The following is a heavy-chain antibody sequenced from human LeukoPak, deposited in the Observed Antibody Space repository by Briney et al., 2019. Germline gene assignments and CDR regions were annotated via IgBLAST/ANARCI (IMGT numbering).Heavy chain of an antibody. J-gene: IGHJ3*02. CDR3: ATHGANDDAFDI. D-gene: IGHD1-1*01. CDR1: GFTFDDYA. CDR2: ISWNSGSI. Sequence: RTGGSLSLSCAASGFTFDDYAMHWFRKAPGKGLGGVSGISWNSGSIGYADSVKGRFTISRDNAKNSLYLQMNSLRAEDTALYYCATHGANDDAFDIWGQGTMVTVSS. V-gene: IGHV3-9*01.